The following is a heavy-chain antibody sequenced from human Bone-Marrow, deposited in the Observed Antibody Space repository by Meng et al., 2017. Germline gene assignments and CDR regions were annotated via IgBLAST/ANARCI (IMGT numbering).Heavy chain of an antibody. D-gene: IGHD3-3*01. J-gene: IGHJ6*02. Sequence: GGSLRLSCAASGVTFSSYWMSWASQAPGKGRGWVANIKQDGSEKYYVDSVKGRVTISRDNAENSLYLQMNSLRAEDTAVYYCARNALEGNYDFWSGSYYYYGMDVWGQGTTVTVSS. CDR3: ARNALEGNYDFWSGSYYYYGMDV. CDR1: GVTFSSYW. V-gene: IGHV3-7*01. CDR2: IKQDGSEK.